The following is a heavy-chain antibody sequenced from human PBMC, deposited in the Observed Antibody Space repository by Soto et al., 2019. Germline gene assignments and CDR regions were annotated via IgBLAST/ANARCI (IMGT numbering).Heavy chain of an antibody. CDR1: GYTFTGYD. J-gene: IGHJ4*02. CDR3: AGEKGGTTGFDF. V-gene: IGHV1-8*01. Sequence: QAQLVQSGAEVKKPGASVKVSCKASGYTFTGYDINWVRQATGQGLEWMGWMNPNSGNTGYAQNFEGRVTMTRDTSIPTAYMELTSLRDDDSAVYYCAGEKGGTTGFDFWGQGTLVTVSS. CDR2: MNPNSGNT. D-gene: IGHD1-7*01.